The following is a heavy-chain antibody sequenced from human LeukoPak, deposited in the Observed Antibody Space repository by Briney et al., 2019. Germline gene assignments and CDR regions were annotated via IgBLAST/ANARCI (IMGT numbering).Heavy chain of an antibody. CDR1: GDSVSSNSAA. J-gene: IGHJ5*02. Sequence: SQTLSLTCAISGDSVSSNSAAWNWIRQSPSRGLEWLGRTYYRSKWYNEYALSVKSRISISPDTSKNQFSLKLSSVTAADTAVYYCARAHMYYYDSSGSPHSGWFDPWGQGTLVTVSS. V-gene: IGHV6-1*01. D-gene: IGHD3-22*01. CDR2: TYYRSKWYN. CDR3: ARAHMYYYDSSGSPHSGWFDP.